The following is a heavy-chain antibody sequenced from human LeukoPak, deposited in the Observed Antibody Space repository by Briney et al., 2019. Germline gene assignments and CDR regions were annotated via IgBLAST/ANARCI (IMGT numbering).Heavy chain of an antibody. Sequence: GGSLRLSCAASGFTFSSYAMSWVRQAPGKGLEWVSGISGSGGRTHYADSVKGRFTISRDNSKNTLYLQMNSLRAEDTAVYYCARGSTYSSGWYTGFDYWGQGTLVTVSS. D-gene: IGHD6-19*01. V-gene: IGHV3-23*01. CDR2: ISGSGGRT. CDR1: GFTFSSYA. CDR3: ARGSTYSSGWYTGFDY. J-gene: IGHJ4*02.